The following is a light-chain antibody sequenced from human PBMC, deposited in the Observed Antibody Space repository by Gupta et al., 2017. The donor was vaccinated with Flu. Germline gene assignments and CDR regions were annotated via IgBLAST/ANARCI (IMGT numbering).Light chain of an antibody. J-gene: IGKJ1*01. CDR3: QQSDSTPWT. CDR2: TAS. V-gene: IGKV1-39*01. CDR1: QNIGDY. Sequence: DIQMTRSPSSLSASIGDRVTITCRTSQNIGDYLNWYQQRPGKAPSLLIYTASSLESGVPSRFSGSGSGTDFTLTISSLQPEDFATYYCQQSDSTPWTFGQGTKVEIK.